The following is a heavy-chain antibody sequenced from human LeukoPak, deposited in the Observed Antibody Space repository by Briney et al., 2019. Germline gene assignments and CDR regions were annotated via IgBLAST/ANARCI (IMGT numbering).Heavy chain of an antibody. CDR1: GFTFSSYE. D-gene: IGHD2-21*01. CDR2: ISSSGSAI. J-gene: IGHJ4*02. V-gene: IGHV3-48*03. Sequence: GGSLRLSCAASGFTFSSYEMNWVRQAPGKGLEWVSYISSSGSAIYYADSLKGRFTISRDNGKNSLYLHMSSLRDEDTAVYYCARYGRLGGESFDYWGQGTLVTVSS. CDR3: ARYGRLGGESFDY.